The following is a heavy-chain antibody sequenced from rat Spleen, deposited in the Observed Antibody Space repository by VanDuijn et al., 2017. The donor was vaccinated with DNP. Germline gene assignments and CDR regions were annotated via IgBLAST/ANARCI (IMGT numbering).Heavy chain of an antibody. D-gene: IGHD2-7*01. CDR3: ARSRDFYAMDA. CDR2: IQSGGST. Sequence: QVQLKESGPGLVQPSQTLSLTCTVSGFSLTSYHVHWVRQPPGKGLEWMGRIQSGGSTDYNSALKSRLSISRDTSKSQVFLKMNSLQTEDTAIYFCARSRDFYAMDAWGQGTSVTVSS. CDR1: GFSLTSYH. V-gene: IGHV2-27*01. J-gene: IGHJ4*01.